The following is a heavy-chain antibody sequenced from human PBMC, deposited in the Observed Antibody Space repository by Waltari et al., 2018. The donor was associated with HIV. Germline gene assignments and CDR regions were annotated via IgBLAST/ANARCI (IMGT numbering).Heavy chain of an antibody. Sequence: VHLEESGGGLVQPGGSLRLSCAASYFTFGDYAMNWVRQAPGKGLEWIAYSSSTSFNIKYAPSVKGRFTISRDNTKNSLELQMNNLRDEDTAVYYCARDTLNFYFGLDVWGQGTTVTVS. V-gene: IGHV3-48*02. CDR3: ARDTLNFYFGLDV. CDR1: YFTFGDYA. J-gene: IGHJ6*02. CDR2: SSSTSFNI.